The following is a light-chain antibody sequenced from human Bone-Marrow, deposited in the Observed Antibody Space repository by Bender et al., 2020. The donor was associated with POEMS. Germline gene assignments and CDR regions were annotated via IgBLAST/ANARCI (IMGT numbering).Light chain of an antibody. CDR3: QAWDTSSVV. V-gene: IGLV3-21*02. CDR1: SIGIKS. Sequence: SYVLIQPPSVSVAPGQTARMTCGGKSIGIKSVHWYQQKPGQAPVLVVYDDGDRPSGIPERFSGSNSGNIATLTISGTQALDEADYYCQAWDTSSVVFGGGTKLTVL. J-gene: IGLJ2*01. CDR2: DDG.